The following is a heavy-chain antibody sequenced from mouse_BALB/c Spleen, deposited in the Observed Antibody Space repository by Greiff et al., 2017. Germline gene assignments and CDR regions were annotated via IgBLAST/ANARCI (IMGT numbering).Heavy chain of an antibody. J-gene: IGHJ3*01. CDR2: ISDGGSYT. Sequence: EVKVVESGGGLVKPGGSLKLSCAASGFTFSDYYMYWVRQTPEKRLEWVATISDGGSYTYYPDSVKGRFTISRDNAKNNLYLQMSSLKSEDTAMYYCARGDAQSWFAYWGQGTLVTVSA. CDR1: GFTFSDYY. V-gene: IGHV5-4*02. CDR3: ARGDAQSWFAY.